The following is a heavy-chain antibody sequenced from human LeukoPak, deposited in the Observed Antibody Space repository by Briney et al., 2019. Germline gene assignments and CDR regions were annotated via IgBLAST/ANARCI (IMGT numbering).Heavy chain of an antibody. D-gene: IGHD3-9*01. CDR3: AKYSRYFDWLFREDAFDI. V-gene: IGHV3-23*01. Sequence: GGTLRLSCAASGFTFSSYGMSWVRQAPGKGLEWVSAISGSGGSTYYADSVKGRFTISRDNSKNTLYLQMNSLRAEDTAVYYCAKYSRYFDWLFREDAFDIWGQGTMVTVSS. CDR1: GFTFSSYG. J-gene: IGHJ3*02. CDR2: ISGSGGST.